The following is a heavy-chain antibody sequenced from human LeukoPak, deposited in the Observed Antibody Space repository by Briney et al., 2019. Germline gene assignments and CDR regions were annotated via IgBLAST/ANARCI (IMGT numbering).Heavy chain of an antibody. CDR2: IYYSGST. D-gene: IGHD6-19*01. CDR1: GGSISSSSYY. J-gene: IGHJ3*02. CDR3: ARASTGIAVAGTPDHDAFDI. Sequence: SETLSLTCTVYGGSISSSSYYWGWIRQPPGKGLEWIGSIYYSGSTYYNPSLKSRVTISVDTSKNQFSLKLSSVTAADTAVYYCARASTGIAVAGTPDHDAFDIWGQGTMVTVSS. V-gene: IGHV4-39*01.